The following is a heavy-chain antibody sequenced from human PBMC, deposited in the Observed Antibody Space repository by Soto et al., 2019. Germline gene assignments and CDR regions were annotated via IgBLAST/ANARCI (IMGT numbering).Heavy chain of an antibody. CDR2: ASYDVGIK. CDR1: GFTFSHYG. Sequence: QMQLVESGGGVVQPGTSLRVSSAASGFTFSHYGIHWVRQAPGKGLEWVAFASYDVGIKFYAEPARSRFAISIDISKKSLGLLMNSRGPDDTAVYYSAKLPWGFNYYDRSEYRATDNGDFDIWGQGTMVTASS. V-gene: IGHV3-30*18. D-gene: IGHD3-22*01. CDR3: AKLPWGFNYYDRSEYRATDNGDFDI. J-gene: IGHJ3*02.